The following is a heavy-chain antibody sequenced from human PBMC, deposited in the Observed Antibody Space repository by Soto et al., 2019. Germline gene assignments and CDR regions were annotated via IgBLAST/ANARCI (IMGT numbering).Heavy chain of an antibody. CDR1: GYTFFTYD. CDR2: ISTYSGDT. CDR3: ARHHGPTTSENWFDP. D-gene: IGHD5-12*01. V-gene: IGHV1-18*01. Sequence: ASAKVSCKASGYTFFTYDISWVRQAPGQGLEWMGWISTYSGDTKYAQKFQGRVTMTTDTSTTTAYLELRSLRSDDTAVYYCARHHGPTTSENWFDPWGQGTLLTVSS. J-gene: IGHJ5*02.